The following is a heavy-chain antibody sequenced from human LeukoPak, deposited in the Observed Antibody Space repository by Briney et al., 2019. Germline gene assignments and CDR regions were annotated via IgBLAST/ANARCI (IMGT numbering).Heavy chain of an antibody. CDR2: INPNSGGT. V-gene: IGHV1-2*02. CDR3: ARVPLPKKSHYYYYMDV. Sequence: ASVKVSCKASGYTFTGYYMHWVRQAPGQGLEWMGWINPNSGGTNYAQKFQGRVTMTRDTSISTAYMELSRLRSDDTAVYYCARVPLPKKSHYYYYMDVWGKGTTVTISS. J-gene: IGHJ6*03. CDR1: GYTFTGYY. D-gene: IGHD2-2*01.